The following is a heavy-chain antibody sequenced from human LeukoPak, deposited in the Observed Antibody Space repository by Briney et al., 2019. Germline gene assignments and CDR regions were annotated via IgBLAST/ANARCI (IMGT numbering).Heavy chain of an antibody. Sequence: GGSLRLSCAASGFTFSSYSMNWVRQAPGKGLEWVSSISSSSSYIYYADSVKGRFTISRDNAKNSLYLQMNSLRAEDTAVYYCAELGITTIGGVWGKGTTATISS. CDR1: GFTFSSYS. V-gene: IGHV3-21*01. CDR3: AELGITTIGGV. J-gene: IGHJ6*04. D-gene: IGHD3-10*02. CDR2: ISSSSSYI.